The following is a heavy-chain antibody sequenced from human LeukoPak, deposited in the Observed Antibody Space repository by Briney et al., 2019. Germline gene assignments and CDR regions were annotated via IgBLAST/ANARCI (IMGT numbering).Heavy chain of an antibody. CDR3: ARDSSTLSVYYYDSSGYYPDY. V-gene: IGHV3-30*04. Sequence: GGSLRLSCAASGFTFSSYAMHWVRQAPGKGLEWVAVISYDGSNKYYADSVKGRFTISRDNSKNTLYLQMNSLRAEDTAVYYCARDSSTLSVYYYDSSGYYPDYWGQGTLVTVSS. D-gene: IGHD3-22*01. CDR1: GFTFSSYA. CDR2: ISYDGSNK. J-gene: IGHJ4*02.